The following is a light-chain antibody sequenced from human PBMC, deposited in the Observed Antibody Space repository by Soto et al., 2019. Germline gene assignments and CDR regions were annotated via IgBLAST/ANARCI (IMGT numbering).Light chain of an antibody. V-gene: IGLV2-18*02. CDR2: EVS. CDR3: SSYTSRSTLL. CDR1: SSDVGSYNR. Sequence: QSALTQPPSVSGSPGQSVTISCTGTSSDVGSYNRVSWYQQPPGTAPKLMIYEVSNRPSGVPDRFSGSKSGNTASLTISGLQPEDEADYYCSSYTSRSTLLFGGGTKVTVL. J-gene: IGLJ2*01.